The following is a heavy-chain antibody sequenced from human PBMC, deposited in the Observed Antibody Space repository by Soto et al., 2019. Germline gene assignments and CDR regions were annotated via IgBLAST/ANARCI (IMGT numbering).Heavy chain of an antibody. CDR2: ISYSGST. Sequence: PSETLSLTCTVSGCSMSSYYWSWLRQSPGRGLEWIGYISYSGSTYYNASLKSRVTISADTSKNQFSLRMNSRIAADTAVYYCARADPDASVGYWGQGTLVTVSS. CDR3: ARADPDASVGY. J-gene: IGHJ4*02. V-gene: IGHV4-59*01. CDR1: GCSMSSYY. D-gene: IGHD2-15*01.